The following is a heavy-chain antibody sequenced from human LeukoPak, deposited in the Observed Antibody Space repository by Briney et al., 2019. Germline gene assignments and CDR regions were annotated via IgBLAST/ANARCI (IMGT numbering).Heavy chain of an antibody. V-gene: IGHV3-49*04. CDR1: GFTFGDYA. J-gene: IGHJ4*02. D-gene: IGHD2-15*01. CDR2: IRSKAYGGTT. Sequence: GRSLRPSCTASGFTFGDYAMSWVRQAPGKGLEWVGFIRSKAYGGTTEYAASVKGRFTISRDDSKSIAYLQMNSLKTEDTAVYYCTRSLVVVAAYFDYWGQGTLVTVSS. CDR3: TRSLVVVAAYFDY.